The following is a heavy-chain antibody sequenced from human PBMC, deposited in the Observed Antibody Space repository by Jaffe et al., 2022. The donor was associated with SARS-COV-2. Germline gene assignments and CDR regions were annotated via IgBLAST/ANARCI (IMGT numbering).Heavy chain of an antibody. CDR1: GYSFTSYW. CDR3: ARWGGGGLRDYGMDV. Sequence: EVQLVQSGAEVKKPGESLRISCKGSGYSFTSYWISWVRQMPGKGLEWMGRIDPSDSYTNYSPSFQGHVTISADKSISTAYLQWSSLKASDTAMYYCARWGGGGLRDYGMDVWGQGTTVTVSS. D-gene: IGHD2-15*01. J-gene: IGHJ6*02. CDR2: IDPSDSYT. V-gene: IGHV5-10-1*03.